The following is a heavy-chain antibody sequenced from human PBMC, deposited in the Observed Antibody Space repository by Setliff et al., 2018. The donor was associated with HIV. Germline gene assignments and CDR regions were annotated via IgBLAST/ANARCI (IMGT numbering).Heavy chain of an antibody. D-gene: IGHD3-10*01. Sequence: PGGSLRLSCAASGFTFDDYAMHWVRQVPGKGLEWVSLISWNGGSTYYADSVRGRFAISRDNNKNFLYLQMSSLRTDDSALYYCARGPTGSGSAYLDFWGQGTLVTVLL. CDR1: GFTFDDYA. V-gene: IGHV3-43D*03. J-gene: IGHJ4*02. CDR2: ISWNGGST. CDR3: ARGPTGSGSAYLDF.